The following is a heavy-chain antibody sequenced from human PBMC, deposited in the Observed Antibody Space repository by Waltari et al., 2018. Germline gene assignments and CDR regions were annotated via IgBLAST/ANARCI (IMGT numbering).Heavy chain of an antibody. CDR2: INHSGST. V-gene: IGHV4-34*01. CDR3: ARGYSDNWNDVEAFDI. Sequence: QVQLQQWGAGLLKPSETLSLTCAVYGGSFSGYYWSWIRQPPGKGLEWIGEINHSGSTNYNPSLKSRVTISVDTSKNQFSLKLSSVTAADTAVYYCARGYSDNWNDVEAFDIWGQGTMVTVSS. D-gene: IGHD1-1*01. J-gene: IGHJ3*02. CDR1: GGSFSGYY.